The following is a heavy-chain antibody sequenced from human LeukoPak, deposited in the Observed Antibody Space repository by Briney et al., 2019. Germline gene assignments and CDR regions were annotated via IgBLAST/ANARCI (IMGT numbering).Heavy chain of an antibody. CDR1: GGSVSSGSYY. Sequence: PSETLSLTCTVSGGSVSSGSYYWSWIRQPPGKGLEWIGYIYYSGSTNYNPSLKSRVTISVDTSKNQFSLKLSSVTAADTAVYYCARDYVVPAAPGHYIFDYWGQGTLVTVSS. V-gene: IGHV4-61*01. D-gene: IGHD2-2*01. CDR3: ARDYVVPAAPGHYIFDY. CDR2: IYYSGST. J-gene: IGHJ4*02.